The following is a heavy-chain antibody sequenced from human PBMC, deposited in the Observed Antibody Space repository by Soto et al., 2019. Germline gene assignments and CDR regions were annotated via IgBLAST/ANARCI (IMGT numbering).Heavy chain of an antibody. CDR1: GFTFSTYA. D-gene: IGHD6-19*01. J-gene: IGHJ4*02. CDR2: ITGSGGGT. CDR3: AKDRSGGSVAVDYYFDY. Sequence: EVQLLESGGGLVQPGGSLRLSCAASGFTFSTYAMNWVRQAPGKGLEWVSAITGSGGGTYYADSVKGRFTISRDNSKNTLYLQMNSLRAEDTAVYYCAKDRSGGSVAVDYYFDYWGQGTLVTVSS. V-gene: IGHV3-23*01.